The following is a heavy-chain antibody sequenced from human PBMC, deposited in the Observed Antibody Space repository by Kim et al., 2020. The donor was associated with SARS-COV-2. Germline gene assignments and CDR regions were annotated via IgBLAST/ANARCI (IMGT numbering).Heavy chain of an antibody. J-gene: IGHJ5*02. CDR3: ARDRLTAAGLNWFDP. Sequence: QKLQGRVTMTTDTSTSTAYMGLRSLRSDDTAVYYCARDRLTAAGLNWFDPWGQGTLVTVSS. D-gene: IGHD6-13*01. V-gene: IGHV1-18*01.